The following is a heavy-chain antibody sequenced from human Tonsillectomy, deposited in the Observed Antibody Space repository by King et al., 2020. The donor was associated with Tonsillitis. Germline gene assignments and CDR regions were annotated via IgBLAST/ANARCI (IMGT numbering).Heavy chain of an antibody. J-gene: IGHJ5*01. Sequence: VQLVESGAEVKRPGAAVRVSCKASGYTFTTYGITWVRQAPGQGLEWVGGISTFNRNTNYAQTFQGGVTMTTDTSTTTAYMELSGLGYDDTAVYCCARVSTSEEWELRWFASWGEGTLVTVSS. V-gene: IGHV1-18*01. D-gene: IGHD1-26*01. CDR2: ISTFNRNT. CDR1: GYTFTTYG. CDR3: ARVSTSEEWELRWFAS.